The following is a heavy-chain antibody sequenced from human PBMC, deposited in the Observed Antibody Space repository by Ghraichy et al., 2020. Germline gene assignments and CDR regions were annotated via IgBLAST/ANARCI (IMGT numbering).Heavy chain of an antibody. CDR2: ISGSGGST. CDR1: GFTFSSYA. J-gene: IGHJ3*02. CDR3: AKDRVWFGELTEIAFDI. Sequence: GGSLRLSCAASGFTFSSYAMSWVRQAPGKGLEWVSAISGSGGSTYYADSVKGRFTISRDNSKNTLYLQMNSLRAEDTAVYYCAKDRVWFGELTEIAFDIWGQGTMVTVSS. D-gene: IGHD3-10*01. V-gene: IGHV3-23*01.